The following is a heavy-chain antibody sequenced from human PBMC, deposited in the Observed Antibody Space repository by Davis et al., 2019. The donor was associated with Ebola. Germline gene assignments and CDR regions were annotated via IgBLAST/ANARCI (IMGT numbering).Heavy chain of an antibody. CDR3: ARGGGYGGYGMDV. Sequence: MPSETLSLTCAVYGVSFSGYYWNWTRQSPGKGLEWIGEINHSGRTNYNPSLKSRVTMSVDTSKNQFSLRVRSVTAADTAVYYCARGGGYGGYGMDVWGQGTTVTVSS. V-gene: IGHV4-34*01. D-gene: IGHD6-25*01. CDR1: GVSFSGYY. CDR2: INHSGRT. J-gene: IGHJ6*02.